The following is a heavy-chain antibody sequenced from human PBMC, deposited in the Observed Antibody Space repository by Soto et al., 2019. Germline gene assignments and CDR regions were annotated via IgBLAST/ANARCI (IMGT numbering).Heavy chain of an antibody. V-gene: IGHV4-30-4*01. Sequence: HVQLQESGPGLVKPSQTLSLTCTVSGGSISSDDYYWSWIRQPPGKGLEWIGYIYYSGSTYYNPSLKSRGTISVDTSKNQFSLKLSSVTTADTAVYYCARDLHYCSGGSCYSGGADYWGQGTLVTVSS. CDR2: IYYSGST. CDR3: ARDLHYCSGGSCYSGGADY. D-gene: IGHD2-15*01. CDR1: GGSISSDDYY. J-gene: IGHJ4*02.